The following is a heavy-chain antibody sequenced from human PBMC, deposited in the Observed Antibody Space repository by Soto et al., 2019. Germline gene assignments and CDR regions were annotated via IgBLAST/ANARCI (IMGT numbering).Heavy chain of an antibody. D-gene: IGHD2-21*02. Sequence: QVQLVESGGGVVQPGRSLRLSCAASGFTFSSYGMHWVRQAPGKGLEWVAVIWYDGSNKYYADSVKGRFTISRDNSKNTLYLQMNCLRAEDTAVYYCARDGRYCGGDCYSYYYYSGMDVWGQGTTVTVSS. J-gene: IGHJ6*02. CDR3: ARDGRYCGGDCYSYYYYSGMDV. CDR2: IWYDGSNK. V-gene: IGHV3-33*01. CDR1: GFTFSSYG.